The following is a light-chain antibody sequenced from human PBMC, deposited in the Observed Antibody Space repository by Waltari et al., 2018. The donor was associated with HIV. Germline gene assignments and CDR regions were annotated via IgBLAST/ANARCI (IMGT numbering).Light chain of an antibody. CDR3: SSYSGINDVGV. V-gene: IGLV2-8*01. CDR1: RTDVGHYNY. J-gene: IGLJ3*02. Sequence: QSALTQPPSASGSLGQSVTISCSGTRTDVGHYNYVSWYQQHPGKAPKLIIYEVNKQPSGVPDRFSGSKSGNTASLTVSGLQAEDEGDYYCSSYSGINDVGVFGGGTKLTVL. CDR2: EVN.